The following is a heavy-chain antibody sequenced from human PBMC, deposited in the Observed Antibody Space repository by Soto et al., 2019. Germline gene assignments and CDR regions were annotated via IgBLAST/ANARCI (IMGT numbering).Heavy chain of an antibody. CDR2: ISSSSSTI. V-gene: IGHV3-48*02. CDR3: ARDVDWATIPESPAYYYGMDV. J-gene: IGHJ6*02. Sequence: EVQLVESGGGLVQPGGSLRLSCAASGFTFSSYSMNWVRQAPGKGLEWVSYISSSSSTIYYADSVKGRFTISRDNAKNSLYLQMNSLRDEDTAVYYCARDVDWATIPESPAYYYGMDVWGQGTTVTFSS. CDR1: GFTFSSYS. D-gene: IGHD5-12*01.